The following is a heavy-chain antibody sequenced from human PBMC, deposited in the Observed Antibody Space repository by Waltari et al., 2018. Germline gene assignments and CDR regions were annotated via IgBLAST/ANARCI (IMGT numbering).Heavy chain of an antibody. Sequence: EVQLVESGGGLVQPGGSLRLSCAASGFTFRSSWMSWVRHAPGKGLEWVANIKQDGSEKYYADSVKGRFTISRDNSKNTLYLQMNSLRAEDTAVYYCAKDHEGYSSSFADPWGQGTLVTVSS. CDR3: AKDHEGYSSSFADP. CDR2: IKQDGSEK. V-gene: IGHV3-7*01. J-gene: IGHJ5*02. D-gene: IGHD6-6*01. CDR1: GFTFRSSW.